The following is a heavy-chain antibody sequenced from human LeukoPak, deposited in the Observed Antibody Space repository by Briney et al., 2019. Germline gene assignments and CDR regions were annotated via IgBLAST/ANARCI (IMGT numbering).Heavy chain of an antibody. Sequence: GGSLRLSCAASGFTFRSYWMSWVRQAPGKGLEWVANIYQDGSEKYYVDSVKGRFTISRDNAKNSLYLQMNSLRAEDTAVYYCARDGHYDIWSGSFEGIDYWGQGTLVTVSS. J-gene: IGHJ4*02. CDR3: ARDGHYDIWSGSFEGIDY. CDR1: GFTFRSYW. D-gene: IGHD3-3*01. V-gene: IGHV3-7*01. CDR2: IYQDGSEK.